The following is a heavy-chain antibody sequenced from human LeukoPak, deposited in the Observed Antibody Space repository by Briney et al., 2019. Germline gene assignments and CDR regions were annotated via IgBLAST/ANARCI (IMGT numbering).Heavy chain of an antibody. Sequence: GGSLRLSCAASGFTFSSYAMSWVRQAPGKGLEWVSAISGSGGRTYYADSVKGRFTISRDNSKDTLFLQMDSLRAEDTAVYYCAKIRSEVVVAATNYWGQGTLVSLSS. CDR3: AKIRSEVVVAATNY. J-gene: IGHJ4*02. D-gene: IGHD2-15*01. V-gene: IGHV3-23*01. CDR2: ISGSGGRT. CDR1: GFTFSSYA.